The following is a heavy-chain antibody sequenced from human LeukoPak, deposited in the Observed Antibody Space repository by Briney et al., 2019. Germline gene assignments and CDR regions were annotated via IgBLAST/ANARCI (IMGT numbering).Heavy chain of an antibody. CDR1: GGSFTGDY. Sequence: SETLSLTCAVYGGSFTGDYWSWIRQPPGTGLEWIGKSNHSGGTNYNPSIKRRVTISVDTSKNQFSLKLSSVTAADTAVYYCARCIAVAGTEDYFDYWGQGTLVTVSS. CDR3: ARCIAVAGTEDYFDY. CDR2: SNHSGGT. D-gene: IGHD6-19*01. V-gene: IGHV4-34*01. J-gene: IGHJ4*02.